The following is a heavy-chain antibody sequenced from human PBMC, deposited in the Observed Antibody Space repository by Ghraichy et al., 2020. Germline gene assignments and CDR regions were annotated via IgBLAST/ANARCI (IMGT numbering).Heavy chain of an antibody. D-gene: IGHD3-3*01. CDR2: ISSSTSYI. V-gene: IGHV3-21*01. J-gene: IGHJ4*02. CDR3: ARDRFGADDCFDF. Sequence: GGSLRLSCAASGFTFSSYSMNWVRQAPGKGLEWVSSISSSTSYIYYADSVKGRFSISRDNAKNSLFLQMNSLRAEDTAVYYCARDRFGADDCFDFWGQGTLVTVSS. CDR1: GFTFSSYS.